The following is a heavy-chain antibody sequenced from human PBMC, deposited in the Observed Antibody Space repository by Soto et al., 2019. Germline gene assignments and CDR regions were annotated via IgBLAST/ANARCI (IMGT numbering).Heavy chain of an antibody. V-gene: IGHV1-2*04. Sequence: QVQLVQSGAEVKKPEASVKVSCKASGYTFTGHYMHWVRQAPGQGLEWMGWINPNSGVTNYAQKFQGWVTMTRDTSISTLYMEMSRLRSDDTAAYYCASEYSSSNFDYWGQGTLVTVSS. D-gene: IGHD6-13*01. CDR3: ASEYSSSNFDY. J-gene: IGHJ4*02. CDR1: GYTFTGHY. CDR2: INPNSGVT.